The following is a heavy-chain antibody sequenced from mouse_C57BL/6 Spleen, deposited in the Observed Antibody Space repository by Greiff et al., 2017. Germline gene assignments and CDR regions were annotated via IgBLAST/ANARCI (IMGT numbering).Heavy chain of an antibody. CDR3: AREYSYARDY. V-gene: IGHV5-16*01. Sequence: EVKLVESEGGLVQPGSSMKLSCTASGFTFSDYYMAWVRQVPEKGLEWVANINYDGSSTYYLDSLKSRFIISRDNAKNILYLQMSSLKSEDTATYDWAREYSYARDYWGQGTSVTVSS. CDR1: GFTFSDYY. J-gene: IGHJ4*01. CDR2: INYDGSST.